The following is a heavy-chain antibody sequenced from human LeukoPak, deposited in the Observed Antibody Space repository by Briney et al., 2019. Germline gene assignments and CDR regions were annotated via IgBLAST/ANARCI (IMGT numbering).Heavy chain of an antibody. Sequence: GGSLRLSCAASGFTVSSNYMSWVRQAPGKGLEWVSVIYSGGSTYYADSVKGRFTISRDNSKNTLYLQMNSLRAEDTAVYYCARLYYYDSRGYPPYLDYWGQGTLVTVSS. V-gene: IGHV3-53*01. D-gene: IGHD3-22*01. CDR3: ARLYYYDSRGYPPYLDY. CDR1: GFTVSSNY. J-gene: IGHJ4*02. CDR2: IYSGGST.